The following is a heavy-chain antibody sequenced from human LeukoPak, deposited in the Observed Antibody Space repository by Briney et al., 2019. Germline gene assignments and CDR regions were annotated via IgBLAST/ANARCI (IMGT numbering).Heavy chain of an antibody. Sequence: GGSLRLSCAASGSTFSSYEMNWVRQAPGQGLEWVSYISGGGTTIYYADSVKGRFTISRDNARNSLYLHMNSLRAEDTAVYYCATETENSNYDAFDIWGQGTMVTVSS. CDR2: ISGGGTTI. CDR3: ATETENSNYDAFDI. V-gene: IGHV3-48*03. J-gene: IGHJ3*02. D-gene: IGHD4-11*01. CDR1: GSTFSSYE.